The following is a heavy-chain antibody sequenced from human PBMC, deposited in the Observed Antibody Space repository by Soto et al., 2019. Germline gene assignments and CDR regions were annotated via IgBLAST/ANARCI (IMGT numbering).Heavy chain of an antibody. J-gene: IGHJ4*02. CDR3: AGSRGSKFSPFDY. CDR2: IIPILGIA. D-gene: IGHD3-16*01. CDR1: GGTFSSNT. V-gene: IGHV1-69*02. Sequence: QVQLVQSGAEVKKPGSSVKVSCKASGGTFSSNTISWVRQAPGQGLEWMGRIIPILGIANYAQKFQGRVTITADKSTSTAYMELSSLRSEDTAVYYCAGSRGSKFSPFDYWGQGTLVTVSS.